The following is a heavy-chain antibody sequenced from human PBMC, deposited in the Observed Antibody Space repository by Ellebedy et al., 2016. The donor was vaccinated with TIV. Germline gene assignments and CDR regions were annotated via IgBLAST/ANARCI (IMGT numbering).Heavy chain of an antibody. V-gene: IGHV1-24*01. CDR2: FDPEDGET. CDR1: GYTFTSYY. Sequence: ASVKVSCXASGYTFTSYYMHWVRQAPGKGLEWMGGFDPEDGETIYAQKFQGRVTMTEDTSTDTAYMELSSLRSEDTAVYICATYYYGSGRYYKRGMDVWGQGTTVTVSS. CDR3: ATYYYGSGRYYKRGMDV. D-gene: IGHD3-10*01. J-gene: IGHJ6*02.